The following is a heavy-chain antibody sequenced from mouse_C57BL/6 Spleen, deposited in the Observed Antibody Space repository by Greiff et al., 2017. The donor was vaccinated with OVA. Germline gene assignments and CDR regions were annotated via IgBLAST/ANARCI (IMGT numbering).Heavy chain of an antibody. Sequence: VQLQQPGAELVKPGASVKLSCKASGYTFTSYWMHWVKQRPGQCLEWIGMIHPNSGSTNYNEKFKSKATLTVDKSSSTAYMQLSSLTSEDSAVYYCASTVVARYAMDYWGQGTSVTVSS. D-gene: IGHD1-1*01. CDR2: IHPNSGST. V-gene: IGHV1-64*01. CDR3: ASTVVARYAMDY. J-gene: IGHJ4*01. CDR1: GYTFTSYW.